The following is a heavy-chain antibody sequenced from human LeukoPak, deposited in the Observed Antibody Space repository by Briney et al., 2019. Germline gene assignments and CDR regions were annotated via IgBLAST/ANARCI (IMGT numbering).Heavy chain of an antibody. CDR2: IYYSGST. CDR3: ARVILTGYYGNWFDP. CDR1: GGSISSSSYY. Sequence: SETLSLTCTVSGGSISSSSYYWGWIRQPPGKGLEWIGSIYYSGSTYYNPSLKSRVTISVDTSKNQFSLKLSSVTAADTAVYYCARVILTGYYGNWFDPWGQGTLVTVSS. D-gene: IGHD3-9*01. J-gene: IGHJ5*02. V-gene: IGHV4-39*07.